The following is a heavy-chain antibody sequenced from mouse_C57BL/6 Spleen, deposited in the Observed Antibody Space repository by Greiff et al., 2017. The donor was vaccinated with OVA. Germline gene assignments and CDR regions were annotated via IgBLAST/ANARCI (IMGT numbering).Heavy chain of an antibody. CDR2: INPNNGGT. J-gene: IGHJ4*01. CDR3: ARSRHYYGSSYDYAMDY. V-gene: IGHV1-26*01. Sequence: EVKLQQSGPELVKPGASVKISCKASGYTFTDYYMNWVKQSHGKSLEWIGDINPNNGGTSYNQKFKGKATLTVDKSSSTAYMELRSLTSEDSAVYYCARSRHYYGSSYDYAMDYWGQGTSVTVSS. CDR1: GYTFTDYY. D-gene: IGHD1-1*01.